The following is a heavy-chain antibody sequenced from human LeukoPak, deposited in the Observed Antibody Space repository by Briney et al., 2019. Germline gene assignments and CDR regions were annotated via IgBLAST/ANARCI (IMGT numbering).Heavy chain of an antibody. CDR3: AKVTWGSGLNDY. V-gene: IGHV3-74*01. Sequence: GGSLRLSCAASGFTFSSYWMHWVRQAPGKGLVWVSRINTDGSSTSYADSVKGRFTISRDNAKNTLYLQMDSLTAEDTAVYYCAKVTWGSGLNDYWGQGTLVTVPS. D-gene: IGHD6-19*01. J-gene: IGHJ4*02. CDR1: GFTFSSYW. CDR2: INTDGSST.